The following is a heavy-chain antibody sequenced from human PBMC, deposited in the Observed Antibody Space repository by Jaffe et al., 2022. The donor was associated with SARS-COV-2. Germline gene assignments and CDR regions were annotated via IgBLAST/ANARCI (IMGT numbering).Heavy chain of an antibody. D-gene: IGHD2-15*01. CDR1: GFTFSSYA. CDR2: ISYDGSNK. Sequence: QVQLVESGGGVVQPGRSLRLSCAASGFTFSSYAMHWVRQAPGKGLEWVAVISYDGSNKYYADSVKGRFTISRDNSKNTLYLQMNSLRAEDTAVYYCARGGYCSGGSCSPSWFDPWGQGTLVTVSS. J-gene: IGHJ5*02. V-gene: IGHV3-30-3*01. CDR3: ARGGYCSGGSCSPSWFDP.